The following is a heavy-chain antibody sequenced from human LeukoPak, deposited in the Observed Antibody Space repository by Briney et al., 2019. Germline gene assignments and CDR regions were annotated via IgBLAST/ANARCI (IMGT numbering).Heavy chain of an antibody. CDR2: ISGSGGST. CDR1: GFTFNSYA. J-gene: IGHJ4*02. D-gene: IGHD6-19*01. V-gene: IGHV3-23*01. CDR3: ARDRHIPIAVAGTVDY. Sequence: GGSLRLSCATSGFTFNSYAMSWVRQAPGKGLEWVSAISGSGGSTYYADSVKGRFTISRDNAKNSLYLQMNSLRAEDTAVYYCARDRHIPIAVAGTVDYWGQGTLVTVSS.